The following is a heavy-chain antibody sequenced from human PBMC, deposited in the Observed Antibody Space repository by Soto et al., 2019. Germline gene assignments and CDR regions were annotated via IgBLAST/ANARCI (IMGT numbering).Heavy chain of an antibody. CDR1: GGSISSSIYY. CDR2: VYYSGTT. Sequence: QLQLQESGPGLVKASETLSLTCTVSGGSISSSIYYWGWIRQTPGKGLEWIGSVYYSGTTYQNPSLGSRVTISADTSNNQFSRKLSSVTAADTAVYYCARLGSYDASSGWAHFYFDYWGQGTLVTVSS. V-gene: IGHV4-39*01. CDR3: ARLGSYDASSGWAHFYFDY. D-gene: IGHD3-22*01. J-gene: IGHJ4*02.